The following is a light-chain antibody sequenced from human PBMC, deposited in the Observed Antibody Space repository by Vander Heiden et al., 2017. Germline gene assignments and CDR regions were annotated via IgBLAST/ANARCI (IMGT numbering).Light chain of an antibody. V-gene: IGKV6-21*02. CDR2: FAS. CDR3: HQTANLPHT. CDR1: QNIANR. Sequence: EVVLTQSPDFQSVTPNETVTITCRASQNIANRLHWYQQKPDQSPKVLIKFASQSISGVPSRFIGSGSGTDFTLTMNSLTADDAATYFCHQTANLPHTFGQWTKLEIK. J-gene: IGKJ2*01.